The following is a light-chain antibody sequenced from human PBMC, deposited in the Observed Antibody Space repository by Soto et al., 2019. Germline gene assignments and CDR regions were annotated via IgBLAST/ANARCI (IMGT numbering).Light chain of an antibody. V-gene: IGKV3-20*01. CDR1: QSVSSSY. Sequence: EIXXTQSSGTLSLSPGERATLSCRASQSVSSSYLAWYQQKPGQAPRLLIYGASSRATGIPDRFSGSGSGTDFTLTISRLEPEDFAVYYCQQYGSSPGTFGQGTKVEIK. CDR2: GAS. CDR3: QQYGSSPGT. J-gene: IGKJ1*01.